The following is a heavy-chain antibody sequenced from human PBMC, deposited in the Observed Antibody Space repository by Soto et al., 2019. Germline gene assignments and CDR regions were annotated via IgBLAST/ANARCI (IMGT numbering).Heavy chain of an antibody. V-gene: IGHV4-31*03. CDR2: IYYSGST. J-gene: IGHJ4*02. D-gene: IGHD3-22*01. CDR1: GGSISSGGYY. Sequence: PSETLSPTCTVSGGSISSGGYYWSWIRQHPGKGLEWIGYIYYSGSTYYNPSLKSRVTISVDTSKNQFSLKLSSVTAADTAVYYCARGTDDSSGYYLLYYWGQGTLVTVSS. CDR3: ARGTDDSSGYYLLYY.